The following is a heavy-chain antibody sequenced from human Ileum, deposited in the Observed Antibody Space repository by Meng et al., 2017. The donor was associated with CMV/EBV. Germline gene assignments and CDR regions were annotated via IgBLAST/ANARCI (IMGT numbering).Heavy chain of an antibody. CDR3: ARWGSGMSPTADWLDP. J-gene: IGHJ5*02. CDR2: INSNGAT. CDR1: GDSMNDYF. Sequence: VYLQASGPGLVKLSETLSLICTVSGDSMNDYFWTWIRQPAGKGLEWIGRINSNGATNYNPSLQSRVTMSIDTSKNQFSLKVTSVTAADTAVYYCARWGSGMSPTADWLDPWGQGTLVTVSS. V-gene: IGHV4-4*07. D-gene: IGHD2-15*01.